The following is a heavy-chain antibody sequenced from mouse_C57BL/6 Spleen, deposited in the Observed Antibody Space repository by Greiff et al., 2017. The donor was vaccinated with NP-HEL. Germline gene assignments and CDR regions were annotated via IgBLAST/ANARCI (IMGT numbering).Heavy chain of an antibody. CDR2: INYDGSST. Sequence: EVHLVESEGGLVQPGSSMKLSCTASGFTFSDYYMAWVRQVPEKGLEWVANINYDGSSTYYLDSLKSRFIISRDNAKNILYLQMSSLKSEDTATYYCAREGFTTVVATYWYFDVWGTGTTVTVSS. CDR3: AREGFTTVVATYWYFDV. V-gene: IGHV5-16*01. J-gene: IGHJ1*03. CDR1: GFTFSDYY. D-gene: IGHD1-1*01.